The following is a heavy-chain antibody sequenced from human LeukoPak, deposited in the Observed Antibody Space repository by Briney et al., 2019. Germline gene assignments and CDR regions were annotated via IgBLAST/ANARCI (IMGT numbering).Heavy chain of an antibody. D-gene: IGHD3-10*01. J-gene: IGHJ3*02. V-gene: IGHV4-30-4*01. CDR2: IYYRGST. CDR3: ARHNPGVQDAFDI. CDR1: GGSISRGDYY. Sequence: SQTLSLTCTVSGGSISRGDYYWSWIRQPPGKGLEWIGYIYYRGSTYYNPSLKSRVTLSVDTSKNQFSLRLSSVTAADTAVYYCARHNPGVQDAFDIWGQGAMVTVSS.